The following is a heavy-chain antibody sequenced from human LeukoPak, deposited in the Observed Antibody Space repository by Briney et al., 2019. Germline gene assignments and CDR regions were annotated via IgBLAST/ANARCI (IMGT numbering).Heavy chain of an antibody. J-gene: IGHJ4*02. V-gene: IGHV3-23*01. CDR1: GFTFSSYA. CDR3: AREQGPGTTPFDY. CDR2: ISGSGGST. D-gene: IGHD1-1*01. Sequence: PGGSLRLSCAASGFTFSSYAMSSVRQAPGKGLEWVSAISGSGGSTYYADCVKGRFTISRDNSKNTLYLQINSLRAEDTAVYYCAREQGPGTTPFDYWGQGTLVTVSS.